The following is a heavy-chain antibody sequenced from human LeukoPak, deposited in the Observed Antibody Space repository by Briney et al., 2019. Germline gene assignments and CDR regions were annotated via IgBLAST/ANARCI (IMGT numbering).Heavy chain of an antibody. J-gene: IGHJ6*03. V-gene: IGHV4-34*01. Sequence: SETLSLTCAVYGGSFSGYYWSWIRQPPGKGLEWIGEINHSGSTNYNPSLKSRVTISVDTSKNQFSLKLSSVTAADTAVYYCARGRGVYYGSGSYYSSRIYYYYYMDVWGKGTTVTVSS. CDR1: GGSFSGYY. CDR3: ARGRGVYYGSGSYYSSRIYYYYYMDV. CDR2: INHSGST. D-gene: IGHD3-10*01.